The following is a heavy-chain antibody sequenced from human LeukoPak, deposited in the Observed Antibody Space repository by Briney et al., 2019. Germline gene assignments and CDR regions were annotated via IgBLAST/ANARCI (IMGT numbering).Heavy chain of an antibody. Sequence: GGSLRLSCAASGFTFSGYYMRWIRQAPGKGLEWVSYISSGGSTIYYADSVKGRFTISRDNAKNSLYLQMNSLRAEDTAVYYCARDTYYYDSSGPDAFDIWGQGTMVTVSS. CDR2: ISSGGSTI. V-gene: IGHV3-11*01. CDR3: ARDTYYYDSSGPDAFDI. CDR1: GFTFSGYY. J-gene: IGHJ3*02. D-gene: IGHD3-22*01.